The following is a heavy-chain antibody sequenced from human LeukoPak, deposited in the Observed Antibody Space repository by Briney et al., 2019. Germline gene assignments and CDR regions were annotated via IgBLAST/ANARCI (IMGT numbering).Heavy chain of an antibody. V-gene: IGHV1-69*13. D-gene: IGHD3-10*01. CDR1: GGTFSSYA. J-gene: IGHJ4*02. CDR3: ARKGVDYGSGSSLFDY. CDR2: IIPIFGTA. Sequence: GASVKVSCKASGGTFSSYAISWVRQAPGQGLEWMGGIIPIFGTANYAQKFQGRVTITADESTSTAYMELSSLRSEDTAVYYCARKGVDYGSGSSLFDYWGQGTLVTVSS.